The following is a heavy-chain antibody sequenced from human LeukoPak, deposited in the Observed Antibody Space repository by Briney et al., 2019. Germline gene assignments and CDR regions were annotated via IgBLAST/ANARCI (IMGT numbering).Heavy chain of an antibody. CDR3: AKSPQYCSGSSCYVYYYYGMDV. V-gene: IGHV3-30*18. Sequence: PGGSLRLSCAASGFTFSNYGMHWVRQAPGKGLEWVAVISDDGSNKYYADSVKGRFTISRDNSKNTLYLQMNSLRAEDTAVYHCAKSPQYCSGSSCYVYYYYGMDVWGQGTTVTVSS. D-gene: IGHD2-15*01. CDR2: ISDDGSNK. J-gene: IGHJ6*02. CDR1: GFTFSNYG.